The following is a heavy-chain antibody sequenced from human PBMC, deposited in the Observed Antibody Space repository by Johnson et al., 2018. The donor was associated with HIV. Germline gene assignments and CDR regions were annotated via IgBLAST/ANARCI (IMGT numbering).Heavy chain of an antibody. V-gene: IGHV3-20*04. Sequence: VQLVESGGGVVRPGGSLRLSCAASGFTFDEYGMSWVRQTPGKGLEWVSGINWNGVSTSHVDSVKGRFTISSDNPKKSLYLQMNSLRAEDTALYYCARDRELISFIDYDSSGYPWPGAFDMWGQGAMVTVSS. D-gene: IGHD3-22*01. CDR1: GFTFDEYG. CDR2: INWNGVST. CDR3: ARDRELISFIDYDSSGYPWPGAFDM. J-gene: IGHJ3*02.